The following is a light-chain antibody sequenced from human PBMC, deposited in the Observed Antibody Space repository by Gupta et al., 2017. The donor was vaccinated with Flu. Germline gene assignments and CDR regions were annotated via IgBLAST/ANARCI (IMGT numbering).Light chain of an antibody. J-gene: IGKJ1*01. V-gene: IGKV3-20*01. CDR3: QQDGTSPWT. CDR1: QSVSSSY. CDR2: GAS. Sequence: EIVFTQSPANFTLSPWERATLPCRASQSVSSSYLAWYQQKPGQAPRLLIYGASSRATGIPDRFSGSGSGTDFTLTISRLEPEDFAVYYCQQDGTSPWTFGQGTKVEIK.